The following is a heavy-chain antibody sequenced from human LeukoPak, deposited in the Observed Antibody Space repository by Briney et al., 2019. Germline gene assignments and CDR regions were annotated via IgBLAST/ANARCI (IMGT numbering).Heavy chain of an antibody. J-gene: IGHJ3*02. V-gene: IGHV3-33*01. CDR2: ILNDGSQE. CDR1: GFTFSSYG. CDR3: ARNDALGDNALDI. Sequence: GRSLRLSCAASGFTFSSYGMHWVRQAPGKGLEWVAVILNDGSQEKYADSVKGRFTISRDNSKNTLFLQMNSLRAEDTAVYYCARNDALGDNALDIRGQGTMVTVSS. D-gene: IGHD3-16*01.